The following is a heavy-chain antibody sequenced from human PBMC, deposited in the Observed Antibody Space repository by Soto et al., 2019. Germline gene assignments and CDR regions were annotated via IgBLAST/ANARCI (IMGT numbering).Heavy chain of an antibody. CDR2: INPNSGGT. V-gene: IGHV1-2*04. Sequence: ASVKVSCKASGYTFTGYYMHWVRQAPGQGLEWMGWINPNSGGTNYAQKFQGWVTMTRDTSISTAYMELSRLRSDDTAVYYCARSPILFLEWLSSADRSYGMDVWGQGTTVTVSS. J-gene: IGHJ6*02. D-gene: IGHD3-3*01. CDR1: GYTFTGYY. CDR3: ARSPILFLEWLSSADRSYGMDV.